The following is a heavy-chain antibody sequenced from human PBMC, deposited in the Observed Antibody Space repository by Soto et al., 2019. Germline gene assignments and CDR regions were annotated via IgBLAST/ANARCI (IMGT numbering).Heavy chain of an antibody. Sequence: GGSLRLSCAASGFTFSSYGMHWVRQAPGKGLEWVAVIWYDGGNKYYADSVKGRFTISRDNSKNTLYLQMNSLRAEDTAVYYCARDQLTYGSRNYYAWWGQGTLVTVSS. CDR2: IWYDGGNK. D-gene: IGHD3-10*01. CDR1: GFTFSSYG. J-gene: IGHJ4*02. CDR3: ARDQLTYGSRNYYAW. V-gene: IGHV3-33*01.